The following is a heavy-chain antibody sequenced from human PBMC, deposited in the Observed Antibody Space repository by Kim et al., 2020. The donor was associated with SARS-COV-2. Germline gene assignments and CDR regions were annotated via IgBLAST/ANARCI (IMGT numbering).Heavy chain of an antibody. D-gene: IGHD4-17*01. CDR3: ARGFSYGDYSPGGDSRQKNWYFDL. CDR1: GFTFSSYD. Sequence: GGSLRLSCAASGFTFSSYDMHWVRQATGKGLEWVSAIGTAGDTYYPGSVKGRFTISRENAKNSLYLQMNSLRAGDTAVYYCARGFSYGDYSPGGDSRQKNWYFDLWGRGTLVTVSS. J-gene: IGHJ2*01. V-gene: IGHV3-13*01. CDR2: IGTAGDT.